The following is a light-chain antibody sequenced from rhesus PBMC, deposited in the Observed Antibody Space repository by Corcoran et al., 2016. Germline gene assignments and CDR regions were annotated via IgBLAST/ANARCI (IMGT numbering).Light chain of an antibody. CDR1: QGTSTY. V-gene: IGKV1-43*01. CDR2: AAS. J-gene: IGKJ3*01. Sequence: DIQMTQSPSSLSELAGDRVTITCRASQGTSTYLNWYQQKPGKAPKRLFYAASSLESGVPSRFSGTGSRTDFTLTISNLQPVDFATYYCQQYRSKPFTFSPGTKLDI. CDR3: QQYRSKPFT.